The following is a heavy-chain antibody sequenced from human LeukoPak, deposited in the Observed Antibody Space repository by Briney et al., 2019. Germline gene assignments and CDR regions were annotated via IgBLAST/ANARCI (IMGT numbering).Heavy chain of an antibody. CDR2: INPNSGGT. Sequence: ASVKVSCKASGYTFTGYYMHWVRQAPGQGLEWMGWINPNSGGTNYAQKFQGRVTMTRDTSISTAYVGLSRLRSDDTAVYYCARDYYDSSGYPEFDYWGQGTLVTVSS. D-gene: IGHD3-22*01. CDR3: ARDYYDSSGYPEFDY. J-gene: IGHJ4*02. CDR1: GYTFTGYY. V-gene: IGHV1-2*02.